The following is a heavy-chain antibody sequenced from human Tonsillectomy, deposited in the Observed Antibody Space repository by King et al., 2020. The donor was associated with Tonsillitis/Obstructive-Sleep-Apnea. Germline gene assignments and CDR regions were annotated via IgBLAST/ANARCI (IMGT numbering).Heavy chain of an antibody. CDR3: ARGDYYDFLTCYSMSEGAFDS. D-gene: IGHD3-9*01. J-gene: IGHJ4*02. Sequence: VQLVQSGAEVKRPGASVKVSCKASGYTFTDYYLHWVRQAPGHGLEWMGRFNPNNGGSNFAQRFQGRVTLTRDTSISTAYMELSRLRSDDTAVYYCARGDYYDFLTCYSMSEGAFDSWGQGTPVIVSS. CDR1: GYTFTDYY. CDR2: FNPNNGGS. V-gene: IGHV1-2*06.